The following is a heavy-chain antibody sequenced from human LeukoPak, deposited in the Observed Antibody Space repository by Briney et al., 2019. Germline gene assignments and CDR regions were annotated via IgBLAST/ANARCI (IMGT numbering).Heavy chain of an antibody. V-gene: IGHV1-69*04. CDR3: AAIYCSSTSCYPTFDY. CDR1: GGTFSSYA. Sequence: ASVKVSCKASGGTFSSYAISWVRQAPGQRLEWMGRIIPILGIADYAQKLQGRVTMTTDTSTSTAYMELRSLRSDDTAVYYCAAIYCSSTSCYPTFDYWGQGTLVTVSS. D-gene: IGHD2-2*01. J-gene: IGHJ4*02. CDR2: IIPILGIA.